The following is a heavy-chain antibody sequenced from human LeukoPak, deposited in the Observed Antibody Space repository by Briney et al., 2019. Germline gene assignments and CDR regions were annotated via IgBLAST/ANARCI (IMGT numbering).Heavy chain of an antibody. CDR2: INPSGST. Sequence: SETLSLTCTVSGGSISNYYWSWIRQPARKGLEWIGRINPSGSTNYNPSLKTRVTMSVDTSKTQFSLKVRSVTAADTAVYYCARGLGLDPWGQGTLVTVSS. J-gene: IGHJ5*02. V-gene: IGHV4-4*07. CDR1: GGSISNYY. CDR3: ARGLGLDP.